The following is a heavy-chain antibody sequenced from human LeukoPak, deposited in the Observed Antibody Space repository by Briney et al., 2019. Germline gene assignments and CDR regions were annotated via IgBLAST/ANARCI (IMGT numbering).Heavy chain of an antibody. Sequence: SGTLSLTCAVSGGSISSSNWWSWVRQPPGKGLEWIGEIYHSGSTNYNPSLKSRVTISVDKSKNQFSLKLSSVTAADTAVYYCARAPWQRLVRAPFDYWGQGTLVTVSS. CDR3: ARAPWQRLVRAPFDY. CDR1: GGSISSSNW. CDR2: IYHSGST. D-gene: IGHD6-13*01. J-gene: IGHJ4*02. V-gene: IGHV4-4*02.